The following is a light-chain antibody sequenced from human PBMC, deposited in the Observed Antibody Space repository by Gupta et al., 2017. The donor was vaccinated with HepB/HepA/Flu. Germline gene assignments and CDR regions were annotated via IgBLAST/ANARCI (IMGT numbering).Light chain of an antibody. V-gene: IGKV3-20*01. Sequence: EIVLTQSPGTLSLSPGERATLPCRASQSVSSSYLAWYQQKPGQAPRLLIYGASSRATGIPDRFSGSGSGTDFTLTIIRLEPEDFAVYYCQQYGSSPTYTFGQGTKLEIK. CDR2: GAS. J-gene: IGKJ2*01. CDR1: QSVSSSY. CDR3: QQYGSSPTYT.